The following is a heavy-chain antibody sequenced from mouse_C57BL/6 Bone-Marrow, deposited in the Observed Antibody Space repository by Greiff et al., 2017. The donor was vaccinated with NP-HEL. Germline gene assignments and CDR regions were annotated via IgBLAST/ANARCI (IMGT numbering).Heavy chain of an antibody. D-gene: IGHD4-1*01. CDR2: SRNKANDYTT. V-gene: IGHV7-1*01. CDR1: GFTFSDFY. Sequence: EVKLMESGGGLVQSGRSLRLSYATSGFTFSDFYMEWVRQAPGQGLEWIAASRNKANDYTTEYSASVKGRLLVSRDTSQSILYLQMNALRADDTAIYYCARDNWDWYFDVWGTGTTVTVSS. CDR3: ARDNWDWYFDV. J-gene: IGHJ1*03.